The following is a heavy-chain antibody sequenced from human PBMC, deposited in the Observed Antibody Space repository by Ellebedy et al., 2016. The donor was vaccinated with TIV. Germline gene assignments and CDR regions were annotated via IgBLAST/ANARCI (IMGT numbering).Heavy chain of an antibody. CDR3: ATDGSYGDYRSPTHAFEM. V-gene: IGHV3-7*01. CDR1: RFSFSSYW. D-gene: IGHD4-17*01. CDR2: INQDGSEK. J-gene: IGHJ3*02. Sequence: GGSLRLSCAASRFSFSSYWMSWVRQSPGKGLEWVANINQDGSEKYYVDSVKGRFTISRDNAKNSLFLQMNSLRAEDTAVYYCATDGSYGDYRSPTHAFEMWGQGTLVTVSS.